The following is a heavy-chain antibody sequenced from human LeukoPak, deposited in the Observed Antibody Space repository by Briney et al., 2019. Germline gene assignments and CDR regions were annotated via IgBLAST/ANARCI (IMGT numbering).Heavy chain of an antibody. Sequence: GGSLRLSCAASGFAFSHYTMSGVRQAPGKGLEWVSHISSTSSTINYADSVKGRFTISRDNAKNSLYLQMNSLRDEDTALYFCARSRTYDYWGQGTLVTVSS. CDR3: ARSRTYDY. J-gene: IGHJ4*02. CDR2: ISSTSSTI. CDR1: GFAFSHYT. V-gene: IGHV3-48*02.